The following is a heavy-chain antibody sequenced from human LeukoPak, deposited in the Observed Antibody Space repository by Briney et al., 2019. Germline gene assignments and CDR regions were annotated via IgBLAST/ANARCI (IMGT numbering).Heavy chain of an antibody. D-gene: IGHD1-1*01. J-gene: IGHJ4*02. V-gene: IGHV1-2*02. CDR2: INPNSGGT. CDR1: GGTFSNYA. Sequence: ASVTVSCKASGGTFSNYAMSWVRQAPGQGLEWMGWINPNSGGTNYAQKFQGRVTMTRDTSISTAYMELSRLRSDDAAVYYCASLDKGNDVVFDYWGQGTLVTVSS. CDR3: ASLDKGNDVVFDY.